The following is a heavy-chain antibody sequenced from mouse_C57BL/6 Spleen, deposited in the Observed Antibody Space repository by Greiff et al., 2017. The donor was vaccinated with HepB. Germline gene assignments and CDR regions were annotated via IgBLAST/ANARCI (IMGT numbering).Heavy chain of an antibody. J-gene: IGHJ3*01. CDR2: ISYSGST. V-gene: IGHV3-1*01. Sequence: DVKLQESGPGMVKPSQSLSLTCTVTGYSITSGYDWHWIRHFPGNKLEWMGYISYSGSTNYNPSLKSRISITHDTSKNHFFLKLNSVTTEDTATYYCARGYGSSYDWFAYWGQGTLVTVSA. CDR1: GYSITSGYD. CDR3: ARGYGSSYDWFAY. D-gene: IGHD1-1*01.